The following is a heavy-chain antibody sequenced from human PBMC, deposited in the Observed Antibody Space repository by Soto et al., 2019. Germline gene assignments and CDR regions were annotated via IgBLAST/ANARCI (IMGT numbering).Heavy chain of an antibody. Sequence: SETLSLTCTVSGGSISSSSYYWGWIRQPPGKGLEWIGSIYYSGSTYYNPSLKSRVTISVDTSKNQFSLKLSSVTAADTAVYYCARSGFGELLVDYWGQGTLVTVSS. J-gene: IGHJ4*02. CDR1: GGSISSSSYY. CDR2: IYYSGST. V-gene: IGHV4-39*01. CDR3: ARSGFGELLVDY. D-gene: IGHD3-10*01.